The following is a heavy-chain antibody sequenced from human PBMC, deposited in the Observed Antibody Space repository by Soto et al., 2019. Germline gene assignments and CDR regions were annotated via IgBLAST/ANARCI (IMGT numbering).Heavy chain of an antibody. J-gene: IGHJ6*04. CDR3: TTDSQWVLSNYYYYRMDV. D-gene: IGHD6-19*01. V-gene: IGHV3-15*01. CDR1: GFTFNNAW. CDR2: IKSETDGGTT. Sequence: EVRLVESGGGLVEPGGSLRLSCAASGFTFNNAWMSWVRQVPGKGLEWIGRIKSETDGGTTDYATPLKDRFSISRIDSRNMLSPDINGLTTDDTAVYYCTTDSQWVLSNYYYYRMDVWGKGTTIAVSS.